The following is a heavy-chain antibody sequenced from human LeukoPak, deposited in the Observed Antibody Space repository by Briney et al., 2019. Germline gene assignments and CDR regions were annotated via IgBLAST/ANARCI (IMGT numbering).Heavy chain of an antibody. D-gene: IGHD3-22*01. J-gene: IGHJ3*02. CDR2: INNDGSSA. CDR3: ARARGYYDSGGYYRHDVFDI. V-gene: IGHV3-74*01. Sequence: PGGSLRLSCAASGFTFNNYWIHWVRQVPGKGLVWVSRINNDGSSASYVDSVKGRFTISRDNAKNTLFLQMNSLRAEDTAVYYCARARGYYDSGGYYRHDVFDIWGQGTMVIVSS. CDR1: GFTFNNYW.